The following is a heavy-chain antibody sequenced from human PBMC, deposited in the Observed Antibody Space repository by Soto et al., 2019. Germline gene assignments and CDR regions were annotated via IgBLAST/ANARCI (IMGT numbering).Heavy chain of an antibody. D-gene: IGHD3-10*01. CDR3: ARGLRGVKSSYFDY. CDR1: GFSLSTSGVG. CDR2: IYWNDDK. Sequence: QITLKESGATLVNPTQTLTLTCTFSGFSLSTSGVGVGWIRQPPGKALEWLALIYWNDDKRYSPSLKSRLTITKDTSKNQVVLTMTNMDPVDTATYYCARGLRGVKSSYFDYWGQGTLVTVSS. V-gene: IGHV2-5*01. J-gene: IGHJ4*02.